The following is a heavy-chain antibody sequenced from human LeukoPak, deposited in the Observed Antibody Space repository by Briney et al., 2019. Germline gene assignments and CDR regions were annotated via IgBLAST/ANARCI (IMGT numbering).Heavy chain of an antibody. J-gene: IGHJ4*02. Sequence: PSETLSLTCTVSAGFLSTYYWTWIRQPPGKGLEWIGYIHDNGSTKYNPSLKSRVTISVDTSKNQFSLKLSSVTAADTAVYYCARERVWGSYRDYFDYWGQGILVTVSS. V-gene: IGHV4-59*12. CDR2: IHDNGST. D-gene: IGHD3-16*02. CDR3: ARERVWGSYRDYFDY. CDR1: AGFLSTYY.